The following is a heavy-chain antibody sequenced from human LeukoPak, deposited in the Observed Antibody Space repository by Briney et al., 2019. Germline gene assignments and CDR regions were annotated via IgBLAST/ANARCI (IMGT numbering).Heavy chain of an antibody. J-gene: IGHJ5*02. D-gene: IGHD6-19*01. CDR1: GGSISSSSYY. V-gene: IGHV4-39*01. Sequence: SETLSLTCTVSGGSISSSSYYWGWIRQPPGKGLGWIGSIYYSGSTYYNPSLKSRVTISVDTSKNQFSLKLSSVTAADTAVYYCARQEWLFHNWFDPWGQGTLVTVSS. CDR3: ARQEWLFHNWFDP. CDR2: IYYSGST.